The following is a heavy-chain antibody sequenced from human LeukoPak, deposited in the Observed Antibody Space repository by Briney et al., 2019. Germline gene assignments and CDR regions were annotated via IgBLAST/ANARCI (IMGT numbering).Heavy chain of an antibody. V-gene: IGHV3-23*01. CDR2: ISGSGGST. CDR3: ANSLWDASDY. D-gene: IGHD1-26*01. CDR1: GFTFSSYA. J-gene: IGHJ4*02. Sequence: GGSLRLSCAASGFTFSSYAMSWVRQAPGKGVEWVSAISGSGGSTYYAVSMKGRFTISRDNSKNTLYLQMNSLRAEDTAVYYCANSLWDASDYWGQGTLVTVSS.